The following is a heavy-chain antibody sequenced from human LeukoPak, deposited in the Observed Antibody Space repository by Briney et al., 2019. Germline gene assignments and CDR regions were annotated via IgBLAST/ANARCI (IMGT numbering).Heavy chain of an antibody. CDR1: GGTFSSYA. CDR2: IIPIFGTA. J-gene: IGHJ4*02. Sequence: GASGTVSCKASGGTFSSYAISWVRQAPGQGLEWMGGIIPIFGTANYAQKFQGRVAITAGESTSTAYMELSSLRSEDTAVYYCARGAEMATAPFDYWGQGTLVTVSS. CDR3: ARGAEMATAPFDY. D-gene: IGHD5-24*01. V-gene: IGHV1-69*01.